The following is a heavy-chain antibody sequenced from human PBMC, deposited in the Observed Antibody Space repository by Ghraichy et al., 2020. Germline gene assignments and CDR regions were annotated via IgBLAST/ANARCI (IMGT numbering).Heavy chain of an antibody. CDR3: ARGMVGTTAASDY. Sequence: GGSLTLSCAASGFTVSSSYMTWVRQAPGKGLEWVSVIYSGGTTYYADSVKGRFTISRDNSKNTLYLQMNSLRAEDTAVYYCARGMVGTTAASDYWGQGTLVTVSS. J-gene: IGHJ4*02. V-gene: IGHV3-53*01. CDR1: GFTVSSSY. CDR2: IYSGGTT. D-gene: IGHD1-26*01.